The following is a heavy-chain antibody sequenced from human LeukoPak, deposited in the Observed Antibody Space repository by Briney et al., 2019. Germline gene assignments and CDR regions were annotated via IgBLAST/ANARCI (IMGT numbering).Heavy chain of an antibody. CDR3: ARGLNHWFDA. Sequence: PGGSLRLPCAASGFSFSTYNMDWVRQAPGKGLEWVSSITISGNYIYYADSVKGRFTISRDNAKNSLYLQMNSLRAEDTAMYYCARGLNHWFDAWGQGTLVTVSS. CDR2: ITISGNYI. CDR1: GFSFSTYN. V-gene: IGHV3-21*01. J-gene: IGHJ5*02.